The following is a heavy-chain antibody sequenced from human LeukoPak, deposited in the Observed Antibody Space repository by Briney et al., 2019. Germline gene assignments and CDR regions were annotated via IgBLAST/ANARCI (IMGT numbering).Heavy chain of an antibody. V-gene: IGHV3-21*01. CDR3: AKADDGGPIAVAGLDY. CDR2: ISSRSSYK. Sequence: SGGSLRLSCAASGFTFSSYSMNWVRQAPGKGLEWVSSISSRSSYKYDADSVKGRFTISRDNAKNSLYLQMNSLRAEDTAVYYCAKADDGGPIAVAGLDYWGQGTLVTVSS. D-gene: IGHD6-19*01. CDR1: GFTFSSYS. J-gene: IGHJ4*02.